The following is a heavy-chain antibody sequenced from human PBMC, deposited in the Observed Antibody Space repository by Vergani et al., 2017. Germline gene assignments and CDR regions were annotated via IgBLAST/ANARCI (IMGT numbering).Heavy chain of an antibody. V-gene: IGHV3-33*01. J-gene: IGHJ4*02. Sequence: QVQLVESGGGVVQPGRSLRLSCAASGFTFSSYGMHWVRQAPGKGLEWVAVIWYDGSNKYYADSVKGRFTISRDNSKNTLYLQMNSRRAEDKAVYYCARVGGPYCGGDCYSDYWGQGTLVTVSS. CDR1: GFTFSSYG. CDR2: IWYDGSNK. CDR3: ARVGGPYCGGDCYSDY. D-gene: IGHD2-21*02.